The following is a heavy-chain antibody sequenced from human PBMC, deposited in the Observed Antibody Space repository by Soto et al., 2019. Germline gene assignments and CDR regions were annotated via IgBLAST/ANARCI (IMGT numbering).Heavy chain of an antibody. CDR1: GGSVRSYY. J-gene: IGHJ6*02. D-gene: IGHD6-13*01. V-gene: IGHV4-59*02. Sequence: QVQLQESGPGLVNPSETLSLTCTDSGGSVRSYYWSWIRQPPGKGLEWIGYIYYSGSKNYNPSLKSRVTLSADTTTNLFSLKLSSGTAANTAVYYWARRYSSSLDVWGQGTTVTVSS. CDR2: IYYSGSK. CDR3: ARRYSSSLDV.